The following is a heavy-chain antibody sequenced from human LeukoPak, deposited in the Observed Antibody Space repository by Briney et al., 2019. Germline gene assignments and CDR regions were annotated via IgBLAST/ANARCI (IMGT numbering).Heavy chain of an antibody. CDR1: GFTFDDYG. CDR2: INWNGGST. D-gene: IGHD4-17*01. J-gene: IGHJ4*02. CDR3: ARDKTTVTTGGVFDY. V-gene: IGHV3-20*04. Sequence: PGGSLRLSCAASGFTFDDYGMSWVRQAPGKGLEWVSGINWNGGSTGYADSVKGRFTISRDNAQNSLYLQMKSLRAEDTALYYCARDKTTVTTGGVFDYWGQGTLVTVSS.